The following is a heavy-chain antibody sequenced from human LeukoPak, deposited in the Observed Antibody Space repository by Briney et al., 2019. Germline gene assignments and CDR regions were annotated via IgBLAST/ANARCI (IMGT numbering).Heavy chain of an antibody. CDR3: ATIDYYDSSGYKYSFDY. Sequence: KPSETLSPTCTVSGGSISSTSYYWGWIRQPPGKGLEWIGSIYYSGSTYYNPSLKSRVTISVDTSKNEFSLKLSSVTAADTAVYYCATIDYYDSSGYKYSFDYWGQGTLVTVSS. CDR2: IYYSGST. J-gene: IGHJ4*02. V-gene: IGHV4-39*01. D-gene: IGHD3-22*01. CDR1: GGSISSTSYY.